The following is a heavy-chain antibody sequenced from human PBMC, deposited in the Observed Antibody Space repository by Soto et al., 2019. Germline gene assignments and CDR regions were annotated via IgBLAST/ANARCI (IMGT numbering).Heavy chain of an antibody. CDR3: ARPPLPGYSIHFNS. CDR2: VYPRDSDT. Sequence: PGESLKISCKPSGYIFIDYWIGWVRQMPGKGLEWMGIVYPRDSDTRYSPSFQGQVTISADRSTGTAFLQWRSLKASDTALYYCARPPLPGYSIHFNSWGQGTLVTVS. V-gene: IGHV5-51*01. D-gene: IGHD2-15*01. J-gene: IGHJ4*02. CDR1: GYIFIDYW.